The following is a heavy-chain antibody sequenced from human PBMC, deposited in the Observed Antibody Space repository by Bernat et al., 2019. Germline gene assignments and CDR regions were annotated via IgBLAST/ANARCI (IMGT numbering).Heavy chain of an antibody. CDR1: GFTFSSYG. J-gene: IGHJ6*02. Sequence: QVQLVESGGGVVQPGRSLRLSCAASGFTFSSYGMHWVRQAPGKGLEWVAVISYDGSNKYYADSVKGRFTISRDNSKNTLYLQMNSLRAEDTAVYYCARDLWGDYGDYHYYGMDVWGQGTTVTVSS. D-gene: IGHD4-17*01. CDR2: ISYDGSNK. V-gene: IGHV3-30*03. CDR3: ARDLWGDYGDYHYYGMDV.